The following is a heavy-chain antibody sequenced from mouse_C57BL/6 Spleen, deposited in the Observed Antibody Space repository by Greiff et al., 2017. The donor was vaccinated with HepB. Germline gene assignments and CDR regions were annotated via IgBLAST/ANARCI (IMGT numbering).Heavy chain of an antibody. CDR3: ARSLYYPWFAY. J-gene: IGHJ3*01. D-gene: IGHD1-1*02. CDR2: INPSNGGT. V-gene: IGHV1-53*01. CDR1: GYTFTNYW. Sequence: QVQLQQPGPELVQPGASVKLSCKASGYTFTNYWMHWVKQRPGQGLEWIGNINPSNGGTNYNEKFKIKATLTVDKSSSSAYMQLSSLTSEDSAVYYCARSLYYPWFAYWGQGTLVTVSA.